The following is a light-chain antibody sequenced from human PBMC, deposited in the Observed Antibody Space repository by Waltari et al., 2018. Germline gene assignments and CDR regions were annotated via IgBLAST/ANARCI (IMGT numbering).Light chain of an antibody. V-gene: IGKV1-39*01. CDR1: RRIMHF. J-gene: IGKJ5*01. Sequence: DIQMTQSPSSLSASVGDRVTITCLASRRIMHFFSWYQQKPGKAPKFLLYGASALQSGVPSRFSGSGSGTEFTLTISSLQPDDSATYYCQQSYTTPITFGQGTRLEIK. CDR2: GAS. CDR3: QQSYTTPIT.